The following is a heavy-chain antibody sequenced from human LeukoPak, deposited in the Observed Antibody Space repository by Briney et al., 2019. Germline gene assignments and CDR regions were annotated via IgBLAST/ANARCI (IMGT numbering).Heavy chain of an antibody. CDR3: AREEVYNWNDGAFDY. CDR1: GFTFSSYA. CDR2: ISYDGSNK. V-gene: IGHV3-30-3*01. Sequence: GRSLRLSCAASGFTFSSYAMHWVRQAPGKGLEWVAVISYDGSNKYYADSVKGRFTISRDNSKNTLYLQMNSLRAEDTAVYYCAREEVYNWNDGAFDYWGQGTLVTVSS. J-gene: IGHJ4*02. D-gene: IGHD1-1*01.